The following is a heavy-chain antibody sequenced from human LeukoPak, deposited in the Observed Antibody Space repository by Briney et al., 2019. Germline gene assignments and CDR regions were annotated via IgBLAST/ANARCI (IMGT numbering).Heavy chain of an antibody. Sequence: GGSLRLSCAASGFTFSDSWMSWVRQAPGKGLEWVANVNPDGSAKDYVDSVKGRFIISRDNAGNSLYLQMSSLRAEDTAVYYCATYTHWVAGDVWGQGTTVTVSS. CDR2: VNPDGSAK. J-gene: IGHJ6*02. CDR1: GFTFSDSW. D-gene: IGHD3-16*01. V-gene: IGHV3-7*01. CDR3: ATYTHWVAGDV.